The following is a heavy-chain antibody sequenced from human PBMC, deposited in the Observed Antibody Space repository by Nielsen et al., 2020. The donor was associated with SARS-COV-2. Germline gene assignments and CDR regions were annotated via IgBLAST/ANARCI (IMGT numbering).Heavy chain of an antibody. Sequence: ETLSLTCAASGFTFSSYWMSWVRQAPGKGLEWVANIKQDGSEKYYVDSVKGRFTISRDNAKNSLYLQMNSLRAEDTAVYYCSMTPFDYWGQGTLVTVSS. CDR3: SMTPFDY. J-gene: IGHJ4*02. V-gene: IGHV3-7*05. CDR2: IKQDGSEK. CDR1: GFTFSSYW. D-gene: IGHD2/OR15-2a*01.